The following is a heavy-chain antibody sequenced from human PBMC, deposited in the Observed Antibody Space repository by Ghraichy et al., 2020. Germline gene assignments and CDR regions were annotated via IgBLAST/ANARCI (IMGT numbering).Heavy chain of an antibody. J-gene: IGHJ4*02. Sequence: SETLSLTCSVSGASVSSDSFHWSWIRQPPGKGLEWIGYIYYGGTTDYNTTLKSRVTISVDTSKNQFSLSLTSVTAADTAFYYCTSGWLGPATPKNDYWGQGTLVTVSS. D-gene: IGHD5-12*01. V-gene: IGHV4-61*01. CDR3: TSGWLGPATPKNDY. CDR1: GASVSSDSFH. CDR2: IYYGGTT.